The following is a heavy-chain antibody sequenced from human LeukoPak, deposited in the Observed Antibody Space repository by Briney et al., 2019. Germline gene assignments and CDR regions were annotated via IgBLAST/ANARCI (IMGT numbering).Heavy chain of an antibody. CDR3: ASLSRDSSGYYDGANWFDP. Sequence: SETLSLTCAVYGGSFSGYYWTWIRQPPGKGLEWIGEINHSGSTNYNPSLKSRATISVDTSKNQFSLRLSSVTAADTAVYYCASLSRDSSGYYDGANWFDPWGQGTLVTVSS. D-gene: IGHD3-22*01. CDR1: GGSFSGYY. CDR2: INHSGST. V-gene: IGHV4-34*01. J-gene: IGHJ5*02.